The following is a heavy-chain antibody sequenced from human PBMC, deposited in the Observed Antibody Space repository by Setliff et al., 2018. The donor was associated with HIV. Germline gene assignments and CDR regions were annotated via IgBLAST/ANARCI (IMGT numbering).Heavy chain of an antibody. V-gene: IGHV1-69*10. Sequence: GASVKVSCKASGGALSNYAFSWVRQAPGQGLEWMGGIIPIVGQTNYAQKFQGRFTITADTSTNTAFMELTSLTSEDTAFYYCARAYRPRALDIWGQGTMVTVSS. CDR2: IIPIVGQT. J-gene: IGHJ3*02. D-gene: IGHD1-26*01. CDR3: ARAYRPRALDI. CDR1: GGALSNYA.